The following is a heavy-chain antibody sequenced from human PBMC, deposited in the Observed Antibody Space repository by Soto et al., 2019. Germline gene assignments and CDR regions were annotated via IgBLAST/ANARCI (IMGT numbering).Heavy chain of an antibody. J-gene: IGHJ4*02. Sequence: ASVNVSCKASGYTFTSYYMHWVRQAPGQGLEWMGKINPTGGTTTSSQKFEGRVTMTGDTSTSTAYVELTSLRSEDTALYYCARDTGDGTFDFWGQGTLVTVSS. D-gene: IGHD7-27*01. CDR1: GYTFTSYY. V-gene: IGHV1-46*01. CDR2: INPTGGTT. CDR3: ARDTGDGTFDF.